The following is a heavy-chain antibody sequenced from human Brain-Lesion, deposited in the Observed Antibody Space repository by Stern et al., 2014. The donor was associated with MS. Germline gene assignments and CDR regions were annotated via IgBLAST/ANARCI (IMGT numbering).Heavy chain of an antibody. CDR2: ISRGGTSV. CDR3: VRDLCKSRICYPFDY. V-gene: IGHV3-11*01. Sequence: QVQLVQSGGGLVKAGGSLRLSCAASGFTFSDYYMSWIRQAPGKGLDWVSYISRGGTSVYYAESVEGRFTISRDNAKNSLFLQMNSMRAEDTAIYYCVRDLCKSRICYPFDYWGQGTPVTVSS. CDR1: GFTFSDYY. D-gene: IGHD2-15*01. J-gene: IGHJ4*02.